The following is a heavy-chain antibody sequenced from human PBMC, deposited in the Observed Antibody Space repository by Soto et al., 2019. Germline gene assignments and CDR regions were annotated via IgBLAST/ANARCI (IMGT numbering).Heavy chain of an antibody. CDR1: GGTFSSYT. J-gene: IGHJ6*02. CDR3: ARDGGVVPAAIYYYYYYGMDV. Sequence: ASVKVSCKASGGTFSSYTISWVRQAPGQGLEWMGRIIPILGIANYAQKFQGRVTITADKSTSTAYMELSSLRSEDTAVYYCARDGGVVPAAIYYYYYYGMDVWGQGTTVTVSS. D-gene: IGHD2-2*02. V-gene: IGHV1-69*04. CDR2: IIPILGIA.